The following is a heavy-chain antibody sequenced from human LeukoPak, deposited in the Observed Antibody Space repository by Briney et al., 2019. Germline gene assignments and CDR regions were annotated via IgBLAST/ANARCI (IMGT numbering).Heavy chain of an antibody. V-gene: IGHV5-51*01. CDR1: GYSFTSYW. CDR3: ARQYCSGDSCYRTFDY. D-gene: IGHD2-15*01. Sequence: GESLKISCKGSGYSFTSYWIGWVRQMPGKGLEWMGIIYPGDSDTRYSPSFQGQVTISADKSISTAYLQWSSLKASDTAMYYCARQYCSGDSCYRTFDYWGQGTLVTVSS. J-gene: IGHJ4*02. CDR2: IYPGDSDT.